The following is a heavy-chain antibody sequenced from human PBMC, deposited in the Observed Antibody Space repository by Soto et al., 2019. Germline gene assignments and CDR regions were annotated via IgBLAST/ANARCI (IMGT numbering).Heavy chain of an antibody. J-gene: IGHJ6*02. Sequence: WASVKVSCKSSGYTFIGFSLHWVRQAPGQGLEWMGWINPKNGDTYYAQKFQGRVTMTRDTSINTVYMELNSLKSDDTAVYYCSKGRWTVGHCSGGSCYEGMDVWGQGTTVTV. CDR1: GYTFIGFS. CDR2: INPKNGDT. CDR3: SKGRWTVGHCSGGSCYEGMDV. V-gene: IGHV1-2*02. D-gene: IGHD2-15*01.